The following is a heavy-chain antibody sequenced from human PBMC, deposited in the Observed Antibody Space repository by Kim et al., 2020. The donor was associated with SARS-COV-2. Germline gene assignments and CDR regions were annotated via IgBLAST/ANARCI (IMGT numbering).Heavy chain of an antibody. CDR2: ISAYNGNT. Sequence: ASVKVSCKASGYTFTSYGISWVRQAPGQGLEWMGWISAYNGNTNYAQKLQGRVTMTTDTSTSTAYMELRSLRSDDTAVYYCARRSAAQYYYYGMDVWGQGTTVTVSS. J-gene: IGHJ6*02. CDR3: ARRSAAQYYYYGMDV. CDR1: GYTFTSYG. D-gene: IGHD2-2*01. V-gene: IGHV1-18*04.